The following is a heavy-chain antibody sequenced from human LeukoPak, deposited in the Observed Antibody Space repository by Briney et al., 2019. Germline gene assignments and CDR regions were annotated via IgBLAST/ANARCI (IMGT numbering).Heavy chain of an antibody. CDR1: GYTFSGYY. J-gene: IGHJ3*02. D-gene: IGHD2-2*02. Sequence: ASVKLSCKASGYTFSGYYMHWVRQAPGKGLEWMGWINPNSGGTYYAQKFQGRVTMTRDTSISTAYMELSRLRSDDTAVYYCARDDLGYCSSTSCYKSHDAFDIWGQGTMVTVSS. CDR3: ARDDLGYCSSTSCYKSHDAFDI. V-gene: IGHV1-2*02. CDR2: INPNSGGT.